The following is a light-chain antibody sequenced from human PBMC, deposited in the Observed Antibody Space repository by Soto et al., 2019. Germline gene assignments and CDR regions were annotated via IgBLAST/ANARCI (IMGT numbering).Light chain of an antibody. J-gene: IGKJ4*01. V-gene: IGKV3-15*01. CDR1: QSVGGN. Sequence: TVMTQSPAALSVSPGDRASLSYRASQSVGGNLAWYQLKPGQSPRLLIYDASTRATGIPDRFTGSGSGTEFTLTIASLQSDDIAIYYCQQYDDWPPLTFGGGTKVDLK. CDR3: QQYDDWPPLT. CDR2: DAS.